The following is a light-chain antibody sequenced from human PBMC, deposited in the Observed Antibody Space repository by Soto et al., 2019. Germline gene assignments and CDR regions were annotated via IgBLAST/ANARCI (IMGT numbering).Light chain of an antibody. J-gene: IGKJ1*01. CDR1: QSVCSRC. CDR2: GAS. V-gene: IGKV3-20*01. Sequence: ETVLTQSPGTLSLSPGERVTLSCRASQSVCSRCFAWYQQKPGQSPRHLIYGASTRATGIPDRVSGSGSGTAFTLTISRLEPEDFAVYYCQHYGTTPWTFGQGTKVGIK. CDR3: QHYGTTPWT.